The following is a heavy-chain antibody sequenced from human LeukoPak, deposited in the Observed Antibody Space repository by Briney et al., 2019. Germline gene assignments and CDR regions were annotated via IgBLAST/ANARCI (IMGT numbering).Heavy chain of an antibody. CDR2: ISWNSGSI. J-gene: IGHJ1*01. V-gene: IGHV3-9*01. CDR3: ARVAYGDHQYFHH. CDR1: GFTFDDYA. Sequence: GGSLRLSCAASGFTFDDYAMHWVRQAPGKGLEWVSGISWNSGSIGYADSVKGRFTISRDHSKNTLYLQMSSLRAEDTAVYYCARVAYGDHQYFHHWGQGTLVTVSS. D-gene: IGHD4-17*01.